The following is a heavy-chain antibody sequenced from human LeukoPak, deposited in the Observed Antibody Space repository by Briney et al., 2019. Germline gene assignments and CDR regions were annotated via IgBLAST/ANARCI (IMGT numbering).Heavy chain of an antibody. CDR1: GCSFTSYW. J-gene: IGHJ4*02. D-gene: IGHD6-13*01. Sequence: GESLKISCKGSGCSFTSYWIGWVRQMPGKGLEWMGIIYPGDSETRYSPSFQGQVTISADKSISTAYLQWSSLKASDTAMYYCARHSSAAGIDYWGQGTLVPVSS. V-gene: IGHV5-51*01. CDR2: IYPGDSET. CDR3: ARHSSAAGIDY.